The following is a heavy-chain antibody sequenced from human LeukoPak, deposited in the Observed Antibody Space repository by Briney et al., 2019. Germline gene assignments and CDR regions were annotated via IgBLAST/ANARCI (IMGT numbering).Heavy chain of an antibody. J-gene: IGHJ6*02. Sequence: ASVKVSCKASGYTFTSYYMHWVRQAPGQGLEWMGIINPSGGSTSYAQKFQGRVTMTRDTSTSTVYMELSSLRSEDTAVYYCARKLGSSSRYYDYYHGMDVWGQGTTVTVSS. V-gene: IGHV1-46*01. CDR3: ARKLGSSSRYYDYYHGMDV. CDR2: INPSGGST. D-gene: IGHD6-13*01. CDR1: GYTFTSYY.